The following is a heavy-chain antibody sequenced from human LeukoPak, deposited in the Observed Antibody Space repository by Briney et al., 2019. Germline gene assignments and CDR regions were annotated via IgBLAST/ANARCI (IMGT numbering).Heavy chain of an antibody. V-gene: IGHV3-7*01. Sequence: GGSLRLSCAGSGFTFSSYWLSWVRQALGKGLEWVASIEQDGSQKYYVDSVRGRFTISRDKAKNSVYLQTNSLRVEDTAVYYCARNSGSNPFDYWGQGTLVTVSS. CDR2: IEQDGSQK. J-gene: IGHJ4*02. CDR3: ARNSGSNPFDY. CDR1: GFTFSSYW. D-gene: IGHD1-26*01.